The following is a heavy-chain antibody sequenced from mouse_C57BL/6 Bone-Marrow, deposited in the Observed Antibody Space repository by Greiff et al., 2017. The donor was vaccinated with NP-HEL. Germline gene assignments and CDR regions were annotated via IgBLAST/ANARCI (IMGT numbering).Heavy chain of an antibody. CDR1: GYTFTSYW. CDR3: ARPYYSLFAY. D-gene: IGHD2-12*01. CDR2: IHPNSGST. V-gene: IGHV1-64*01. Sequence: QVQLQQPGAELVKPGASVELSCKASGYTFTSYWMHWVKQRPGQGLEWIGMIHPNSGSTNYNEKFKSKATLTVDKSSSTAYMQLSSLTSEDSAVYYCARPYYSLFAYWGQGTLVTVSA. J-gene: IGHJ3*01.